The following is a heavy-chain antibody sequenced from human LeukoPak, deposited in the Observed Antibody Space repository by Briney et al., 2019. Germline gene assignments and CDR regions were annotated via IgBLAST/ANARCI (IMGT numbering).Heavy chain of an antibody. CDR1: GFTFSSYA. Sequence: PGGSLRLSCAASGFTFSSYAMSWFRQAPGKGLEWVSVISGSGGSTSYADSVRGRFTISRDNSKNTLYVQMNSLRAEDTAVYYCATAGGFYSDYWGQGTLVTVSS. V-gene: IGHV3-23*01. J-gene: IGHJ4*02. D-gene: IGHD1-1*01. CDR3: ATAGGFYSDY. CDR2: ISGSGGST.